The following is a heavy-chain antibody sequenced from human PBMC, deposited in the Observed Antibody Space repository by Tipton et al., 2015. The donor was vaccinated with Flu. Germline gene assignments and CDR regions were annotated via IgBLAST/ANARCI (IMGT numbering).Heavy chain of an antibody. CDR1: GFTFDDYA. V-gene: IGHV3-43D*04. CDR3: AKDRRYSSSSGWEISDWYFDL. J-gene: IGHJ2*01. D-gene: IGHD6-6*01. Sequence: SLRLSCAASGFTFDDYAMHWVRQAPGKGLEWVSLISWNGGSTSYADSVKGRFTISRDNSKNSLYLQMNSLRPEDTALYYYAKDRRYSSSSGWEISDWYFDLWGRGTLVTVSS. CDR2: ISWNGGST.